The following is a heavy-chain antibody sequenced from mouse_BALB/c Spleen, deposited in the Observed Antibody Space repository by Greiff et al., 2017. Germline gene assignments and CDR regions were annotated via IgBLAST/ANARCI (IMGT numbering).Heavy chain of an antibody. J-gene: IGHJ4*01. CDR1: GDSITSGY. Sequence: EVQLVESGPSLVKPSQTLSLTCSVTGDSITSGYWNWIRKFPGNKLEYMGYISYSGSTYYNPSLKSRISITRDTSKNQYYLQLNSVTTEDTATYYCAREDYGSLYAMDYWGQGTSVTVSS. CDR2: ISYSGST. CDR3: AREDYGSLYAMDY. D-gene: IGHD1-1*01. V-gene: IGHV3-8*02.